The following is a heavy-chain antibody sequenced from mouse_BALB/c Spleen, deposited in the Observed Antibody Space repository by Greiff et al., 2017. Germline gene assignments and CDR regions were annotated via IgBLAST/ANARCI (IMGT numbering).Heavy chain of an antibody. CDR2: ISYSGST. CDR3: ARSLDGNYAYWYFDV. Sequence: EVKLQESGPSLVKPSQTLSLTCSVTGDSITSGYWNWIRKFPGNKLEYMGYISYSGSTYYNPSLKSRISITRDTSKNQYYLQLNSVTTEDTATYYCARSLDGNYAYWYFDVWGAGTTVTVSS. CDR1: GDSITSGY. J-gene: IGHJ1*01. V-gene: IGHV3-8*02. D-gene: IGHD2-1*01.